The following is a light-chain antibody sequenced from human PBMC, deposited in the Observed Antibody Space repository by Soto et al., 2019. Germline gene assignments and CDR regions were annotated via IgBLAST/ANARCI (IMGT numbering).Light chain of an antibody. V-gene: IGKV3D-15*01. CDR3: QQYNNWPT. J-gene: IGKJ5*01. Sequence: EIVLTQSPGTVSLSPGERATLSCRASQSVSSSSLAWYQQRPGQAPRLLIYAVSTRATGIPARFSGSGSGTEFTLTISSLQSEDFAVYYCQQYNNWPTFGQGTRLEI. CDR2: AVS. CDR1: QSVSSSS.